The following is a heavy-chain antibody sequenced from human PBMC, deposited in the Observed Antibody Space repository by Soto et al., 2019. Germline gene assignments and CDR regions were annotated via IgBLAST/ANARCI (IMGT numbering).Heavy chain of an antibody. D-gene: IGHD6-13*01. CDR2: ISGIGGST. CDR1: GFTFRSYA. Sequence: EVQLLESGGGLVQPGGSLRLSCVASGFTFRSYAMSWVRQAPGKGLEWVSAISGIGGSTYYADSVKVRFNISRDNSKNTLYLQMNILRAEDTAVFYCAKPPYIAAAGSVCPIDYWGQGTLVTVST. V-gene: IGHV3-23*01. J-gene: IGHJ4*02. CDR3: AKPPYIAAAGSVCPIDY.